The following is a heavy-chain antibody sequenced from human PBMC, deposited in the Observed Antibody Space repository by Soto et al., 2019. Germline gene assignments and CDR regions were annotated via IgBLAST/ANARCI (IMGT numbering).Heavy chain of an antibody. D-gene: IGHD3-10*01. CDR1: GFTFAIYW. V-gene: IGHV5-51*01. Sequence: VESLRISCKASGFTFAIYWIGWGRQVPGKGLEWMGIIYPRDSDSTYSPSFQGQVTISADKSISTAYLQWSSLQASDTAVYYCARARPSADITSYYGLDVWGQGIKVPV. CDR3: ARARPSADITSYYGLDV. CDR2: IYPRDSDS. J-gene: IGHJ6*02.